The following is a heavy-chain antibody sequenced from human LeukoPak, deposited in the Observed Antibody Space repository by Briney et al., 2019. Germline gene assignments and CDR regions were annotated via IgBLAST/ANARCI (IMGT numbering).Heavy chain of an antibody. J-gene: IGHJ6*02. CDR1: GGSISSGSYY. CDR2: IYTSGST. Sequence: SQTLSLTCTVSGGSISSGSYYWSWIRQPAGKGLECIGRIYTSGSTNYNPSLKSRVTISVDTSKNQFSLKLSSVTAADTAVYYCARDTAVASFRYGMDVWGQGTTVTVSS. V-gene: IGHV4-61*02. CDR3: ARDTAVASFRYGMDV. D-gene: IGHD6-19*01.